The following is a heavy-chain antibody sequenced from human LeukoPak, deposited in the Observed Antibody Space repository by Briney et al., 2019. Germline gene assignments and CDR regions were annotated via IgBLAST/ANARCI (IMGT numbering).Heavy chain of an antibody. D-gene: IGHD4-11*01. CDR1: GYTFTSYD. CDR2: MNPNSGNT. Sequence: GASVKVSCKASGYTFTSYDINWVRQATGQGLEWMGWMNPNSGNTGYAQKFQGRVTITRNTSISTAYMELSSLRSEDTAVYYCARMGYYSNYYSYYYYYYYMDVWGKGTTVTVSS. V-gene: IGHV1-8*03. J-gene: IGHJ6*03. CDR3: ARMGYYSNYYSYYYYYYYMDV.